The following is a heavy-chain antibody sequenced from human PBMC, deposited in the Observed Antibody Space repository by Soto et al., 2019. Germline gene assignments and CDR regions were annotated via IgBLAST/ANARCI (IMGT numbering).Heavy chain of an antibody. D-gene: IGHD3-3*01. J-gene: IGHJ4*02. V-gene: IGHV5-51*01. CDR2: IYPGDSDT. CDR1: GDTFSSYW. Sequence: ESLKISCQGSGDTFSSYWIGWVRQMPGKGLEWMGIIYPGDSDTRYSPSFQGQVTISADKSISTAYLQWSSLKASDTAMYYCARRLRFLVLGEYYFDYWGQETLVTVSS. CDR3: ARRLRFLVLGEYYFDY.